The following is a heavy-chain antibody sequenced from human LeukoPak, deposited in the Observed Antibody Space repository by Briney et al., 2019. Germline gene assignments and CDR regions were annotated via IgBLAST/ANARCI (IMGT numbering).Heavy chain of an antibody. J-gene: IGHJ6*02. CDR3: ARSKIQYYYGMDV. CDR1: GFTVSSNY. Sequence: PGGSLRLSCAASGFTVSSNYMSWVRQAPGKGLEWVSVIYSGDSTYYADSVKGRFTISRDNSKNTLYLQMNSLRAEDTAVYYCARSKIQYYYGMDVWGQGTTVTVSS. V-gene: IGHV3-53*01. CDR2: IYSGDST.